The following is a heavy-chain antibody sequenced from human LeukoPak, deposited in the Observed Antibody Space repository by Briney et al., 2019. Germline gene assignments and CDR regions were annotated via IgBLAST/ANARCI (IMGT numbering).Heavy chain of an antibody. J-gene: IGHJ6*02. D-gene: IGHD4-17*01. CDR1: GGSISSDY. V-gene: IGHV4-59*08. CDR3: ARTTSYYYYGMDV. CDR2: IYYSGST. Sequence: SETLSLTCTVSGGSISSDYWSWIRQPPGKGLEWLGYIYYSGSTNYNPSLKRRVTISVDTSKNQFSLKLSSVTAADTAVYYCARTTSYYYYGMDVWGQGTTVTVSS.